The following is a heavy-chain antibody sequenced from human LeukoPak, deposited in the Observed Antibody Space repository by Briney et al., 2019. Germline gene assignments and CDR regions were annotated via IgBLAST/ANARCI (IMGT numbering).Heavy chain of an antibody. CDR1: GFTFSNYW. Sequence: PGGSLRLSCAASGFTFSNYWMSWVRQVPGKGLEWLANIKVDGSETYYEDSLKGRFTISRDNAKNSVYLQMNSLRAEDTAMYYCAKDKFSSGWDTYYYYYYMDVWGKGTTVTISS. CDR2: IKVDGSET. D-gene: IGHD6-19*01. CDR3: AKDKFSSGWDTYYYYYYMDV. V-gene: IGHV3-7*01. J-gene: IGHJ6*03.